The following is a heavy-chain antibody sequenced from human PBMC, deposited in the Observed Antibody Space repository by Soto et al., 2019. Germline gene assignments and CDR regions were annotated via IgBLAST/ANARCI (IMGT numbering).Heavy chain of an antibody. J-gene: IGHJ4*02. CDR2: IIPFFGTA. CDR1: GGTFSSYS. CDR3: ARDGGRHSGGIDY. Sequence: QVQLVQSGAEVKKPGSSVKVSCKASGGTFSSYSINWVRQAPGQGLEWMGEIIPFFGTANSAQKFQGRVTITAEESTSTAYMELSSLRSEDTAVYYCARDGGRHSGGIDYWGQGTLVTVSS. V-gene: IGHV1-69*01. D-gene: IGHD1-26*01.